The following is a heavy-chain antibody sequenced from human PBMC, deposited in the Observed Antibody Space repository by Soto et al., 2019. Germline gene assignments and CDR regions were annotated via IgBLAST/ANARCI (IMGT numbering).Heavy chain of an antibody. CDR3: ARDAQHWLVIAAFDI. V-gene: IGHV3-33*01. D-gene: IGHD6-19*01. Sequence: QVQLVESGGGVVQPGRSLRLSCAASGFTFSSYGMHWVRQAPGKGLEWVAVIWYDGSNKYYADSVKGRFTISRDNSKNTLYLRMNSLRAEDTAVYYCARDAQHWLVIAAFDIWGQGTMVTVSS. CDR2: IWYDGSNK. J-gene: IGHJ3*02. CDR1: GFTFSSYG.